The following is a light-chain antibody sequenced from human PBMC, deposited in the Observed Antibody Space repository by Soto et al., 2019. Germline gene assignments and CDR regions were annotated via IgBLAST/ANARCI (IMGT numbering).Light chain of an antibody. Sequence: QSVLTQPASVPGSPGQSITISCTGSGSDIGAYNYVSWYQQHPGKAPKLLIHGVTRRPSGVSSRFSASKSAYTASLTISGLQAEDEANYYCSSFTTSYFYVFGPGTKGTVL. CDR3: SSFTTSYFYV. V-gene: IGLV2-14*01. J-gene: IGLJ1*01. CDR2: GVT. CDR1: GSDIGAYNY.